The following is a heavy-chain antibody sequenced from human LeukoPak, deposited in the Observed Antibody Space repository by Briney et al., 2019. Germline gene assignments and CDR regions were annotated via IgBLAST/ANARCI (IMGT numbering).Heavy chain of an antibody. Sequence: SVKVSCKASGGTFSSYAISWVRQAPGQGLEWMGGIIPISGTANYAQKFQGRVTITADESTSTAYMELSSLRSEDTAVYYCARVGRPRYYYYGMDVWGQGTTVPSP. J-gene: IGHJ6*02. CDR1: GGTFSSYA. CDR3: ARVGRPRYYYYGMDV. CDR2: IIPISGTA. V-gene: IGHV1-69*13.